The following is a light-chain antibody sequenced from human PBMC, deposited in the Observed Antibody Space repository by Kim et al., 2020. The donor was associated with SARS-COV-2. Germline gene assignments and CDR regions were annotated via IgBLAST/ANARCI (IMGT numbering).Light chain of an antibody. Sequence: ASVGDRVTITCRASQGINSFLVWYQQKPGRAPNLLIYGASTLQSGVPSRFSGSGFGTDFTLTISSLQPEDFATYYCQHIYDFPLTFGGGTKVDIK. CDR3: QHIYDFPLT. CDR1: QGINSF. V-gene: IGKV1-9*01. CDR2: GAS. J-gene: IGKJ4*01.